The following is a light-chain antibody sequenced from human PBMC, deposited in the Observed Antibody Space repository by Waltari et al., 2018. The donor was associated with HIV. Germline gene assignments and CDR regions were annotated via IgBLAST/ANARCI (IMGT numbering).Light chain of an antibody. Sequence: QSVLTQPPSASGTPGQRVTISCSGSSSNIGSYYVYWYQQLPGTAPKLLIYRNNQRPSGVSSRFSGSKSGYTASLTVSGLQAEDEADYYCSSYAGSRGLFGGGTKLTV. CDR3: SSYAGSRGL. CDR2: RNN. J-gene: IGLJ2*01. CDR1: SSNIGSYY. V-gene: IGLV1-47*01.